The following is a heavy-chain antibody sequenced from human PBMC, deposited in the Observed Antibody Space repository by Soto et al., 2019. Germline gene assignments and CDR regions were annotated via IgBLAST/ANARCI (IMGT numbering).Heavy chain of an antibody. V-gene: IGHV4-4*02. J-gene: IGHJ5*02. CDR3: ARSISMVRGLPKWFDL. CDR1: GGSISSSNW. Sequence: SETLSLTCAVSGGSISSSNWWSWVRQPPGKGLEWIGEIYHSGSTNYNPSLKSRVTISVDKSKNQFSLKLSSVTAADTAVYYCARSISMVRGLPKWFDLWGQGTLVTVAS. D-gene: IGHD3-10*01. CDR2: IYHSGST.